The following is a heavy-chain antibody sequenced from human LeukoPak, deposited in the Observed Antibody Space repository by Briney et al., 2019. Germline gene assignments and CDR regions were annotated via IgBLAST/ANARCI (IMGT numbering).Heavy chain of an antibody. CDR3: ARLVTGKTNWFDP. CDR2: IYYSGST. CDR1: GVSISNDYYY. V-gene: IGHV4-61*01. Sequence: PSETLSLTCTVSGVSISNDYYYWSWIRQPPGKGLEWIGYIYYSGSTNYNPSLKSRVTISVDTSKNQFSLKLSSVTAADTAVYYCARLVTGKTNWFDPWGQGTLVTVSS. D-gene: IGHD1-14*01. J-gene: IGHJ5*02.